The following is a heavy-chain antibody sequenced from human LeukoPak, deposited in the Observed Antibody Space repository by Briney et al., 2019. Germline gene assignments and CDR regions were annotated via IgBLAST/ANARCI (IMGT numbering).Heavy chain of an antibody. J-gene: IGHJ4*02. Sequence: PGRSLRLSCAASGFTFDDYAMHWVRHAPGKGLEWVSAISASGVTTYYADSVRGRFTIPRDNSKNTLYLQMNSLRAEDTAVYYCATSRFFWGQGTLVTVSS. CDR1: GFTFDDYA. CDR3: ATSRFF. CDR2: ISASGVTT. D-gene: IGHD3-10*01. V-gene: IGHV3-23*01.